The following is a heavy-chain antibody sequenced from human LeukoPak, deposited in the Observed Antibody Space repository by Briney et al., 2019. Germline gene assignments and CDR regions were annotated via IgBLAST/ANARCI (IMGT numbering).Heavy chain of an antibody. CDR2: ISAYNGNT. Sequence: ASVKGSCKASGYTFTSYGISWVRQAPGQGLEWMGWISAYNGNTNYAQKLQGRVTMTTDTSTSTAYMELRSLRSDDTAVYYCARDLMPLRHYYYDSSGYDYWGQGTLVTVSS. CDR1: GYTFTSYG. D-gene: IGHD3-22*01. V-gene: IGHV1-18*01. J-gene: IGHJ4*02. CDR3: ARDLMPLRHYYYDSSGYDY.